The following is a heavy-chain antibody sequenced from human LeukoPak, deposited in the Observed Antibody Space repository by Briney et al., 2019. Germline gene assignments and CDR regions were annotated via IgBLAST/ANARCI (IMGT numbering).Heavy chain of an antibody. Sequence: GGSLRLSCAASGFTFSSYSMNWVRQAPGKGLEWVSSISSSSSYIYYADSVKGRFTISRDNAQNSLYLQMNSLRAEDTAVYYCARDRLHYDFWSGYYGSYYYYGMDVWGQGTTVTVSS. CDR1: GFTFSSYS. V-gene: IGHV3-21*01. CDR2: ISSSSSYI. J-gene: IGHJ6*02. CDR3: ARDRLHYDFWSGYYGSYYYYGMDV. D-gene: IGHD3-3*01.